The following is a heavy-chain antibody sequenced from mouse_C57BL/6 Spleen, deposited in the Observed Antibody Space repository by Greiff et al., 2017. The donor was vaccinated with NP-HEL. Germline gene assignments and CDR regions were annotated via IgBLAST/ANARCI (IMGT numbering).Heavy chain of an antibody. CDR3: AREQLRRAFDY. V-gene: IGHV3-6*01. Sequence: EVQLVESGPGLVKPSQSLSLTCSVTGYSITSGYYWNWIRQFPGNKLEWMGYISYDGSNNYNPSLKNRISITRDTSKNQFFLKLNSVTTEDTATYYCAREQLRRAFDYWGQGTTLTVSS. CDR1: GYSITSGYY. D-gene: IGHD3-2*02. CDR2: ISYDGSN. J-gene: IGHJ2*01.